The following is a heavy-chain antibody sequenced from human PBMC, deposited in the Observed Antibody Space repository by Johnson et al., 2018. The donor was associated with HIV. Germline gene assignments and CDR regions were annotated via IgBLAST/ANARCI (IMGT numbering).Heavy chain of an antibody. J-gene: IGHJ3*02. V-gene: IGHV3-7*01. D-gene: IGHD3-22*01. CDR1: GFTFSSYW. CDR3: ARVSSGGAFDI. CDR2: IKQDGSEK. Sequence: VQLVESGGDVVRPGGSLRLSCAASGFTFSSYWMSSVRQAPGKGLAWVATIKQDGSEKYYVDSVKGRFTISRDNAKNSLYLQMNSLRAADTAVYYCARVSSGGAFDIWGQGTMVTVSS.